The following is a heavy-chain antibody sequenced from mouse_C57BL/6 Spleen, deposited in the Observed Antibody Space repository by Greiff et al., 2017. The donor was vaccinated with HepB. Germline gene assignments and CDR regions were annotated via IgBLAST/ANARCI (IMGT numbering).Heavy chain of an antibody. J-gene: IGHJ4*01. Sequence: QVQLQQSGAELVRPGTSVKVSCKASGYAFTNYLIEWVKQRPGQGLEWIGVINPGSGGTNYNEKFKSKATLTVDKSSSTAYMQLSSLTSEDSAVYYCARLTGTVDYWGQGTSVTVSS. CDR2: INPGSGGT. CDR1: GYAFTNYL. V-gene: IGHV1-54*01. CDR3: ARLTGTVDY. D-gene: IGHD4-1*01.